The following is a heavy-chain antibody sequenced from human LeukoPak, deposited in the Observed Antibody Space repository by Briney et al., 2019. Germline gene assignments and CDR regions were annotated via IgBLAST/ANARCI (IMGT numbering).Heavy chain of an antibody. V-gene: IGHV1-69*06. CDR3: ASGILVGATGYYYYYMDV. Sequence: SVKVSRKASGGTFSSYAISWVRQAPGQGLEWMGGIIPIFGTANYAQKFQGRVTITADKSTSTAYMELSSLRSEDTAVYYCASGILVGATGYYYYYMDVWGKGTTVTVSS. CDR2: IIPIFGTA. J-gene: IGHJ6*03. D-gene: IGHD1-26*01. CDR1: GGTFSSYA.